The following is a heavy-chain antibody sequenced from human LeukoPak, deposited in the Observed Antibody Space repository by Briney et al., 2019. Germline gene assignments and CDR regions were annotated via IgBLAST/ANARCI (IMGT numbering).Heavy chain of an antibody. CDR2: INPNSGGT. D-gene: IGHD1-26*01. J-gene: IGHJ4*02. Sequence: ASVKVSCKASGYAFTGYYMHWVRQAPGQGLEWMGWINPNSGGTNYAQKFQGRVTMTRDTSISTAYMELSRLRSDDTAVYYCARSILVGATPFDYWGQGTLVTVSS. CDR3: ARSILVGATPFDY. V-gene: IGHV1-2*02. CDR1: GYAFTGYY.